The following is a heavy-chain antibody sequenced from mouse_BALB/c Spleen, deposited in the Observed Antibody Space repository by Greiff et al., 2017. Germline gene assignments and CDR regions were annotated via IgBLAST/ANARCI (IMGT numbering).Heavy chain of an antibody. J-gene: IGHJ2*01. Sequence: QVQLQQSGAELAKPAASVKMSCKASGYTFTSYWLHWVKQRPGQGLEWIGYINPSTGYTEYNQKFKDKATLTADKSSSTAYMQLSSLTSEDSAVYYCARESTTDYWGQGTTLTVSS. D-gene: IGHD2-14*01. CDR1: GYTFTSYW. CDR3: ARESTTDY. V-gene: IGHV1-7*01. CDR2: INPSTGYT.